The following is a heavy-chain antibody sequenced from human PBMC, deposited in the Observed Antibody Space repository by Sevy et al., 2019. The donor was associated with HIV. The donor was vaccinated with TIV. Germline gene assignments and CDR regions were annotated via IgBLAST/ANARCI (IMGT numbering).Heavy chain of an antibody. CDR3: ARGLAVAAHYYYYYYMDV. CDR2: IYYSGST. Sequence: SETLSLTCTVSGGSISSYYWSWIRQPPGKGLEWIGHIYYSGSTNYNPSLKSRVTISVDTSKNQFSLKLSSVTAADTAVYYCARGLAVAAHYYYYYYMDVWGKGTTVTVSS. V-gene: IGHV4-59*01. J-gene: IGHJ6*03. D-gene: IGHD6-19*01. CDR1: GGSISSYY.